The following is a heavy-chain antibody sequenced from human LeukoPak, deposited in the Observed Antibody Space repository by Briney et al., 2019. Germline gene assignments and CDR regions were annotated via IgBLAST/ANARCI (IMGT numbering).Heavy chain of an antibody. Sequence: PGRSLRLSCAVSGFTFDGQAMHWVRQAPGKGLEWVAGISWNSGIIAYADSVKGRFTISRDNAKNSLYLQMNSLRPEDTAMYYCVKDKGPMVRGDGMDVWGQGTAVTASS. J-gene: IGHJ6*02. CDR3: VKDKGPMVRGDGMDV. CDR2: ISWNSGII. D-gene: IGHD3-10*01. CDR1: GFTFDGQA. V-gene: IGHV3-9*01.